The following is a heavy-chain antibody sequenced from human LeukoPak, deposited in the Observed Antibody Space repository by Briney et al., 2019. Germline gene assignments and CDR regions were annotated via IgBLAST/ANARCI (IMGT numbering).Heavy chain of an antibody. CDR1: GGSISSYY. V-gene: IGHV4-59*12. CDR2: IYYSGST. CDR3: ARGDTVVDAFDI. J-gene: IGHJ3*02. Sequence: SETLSLTCTVSGGSISSYYWSWIRQPPGKGLEWIGYIYYSGSTNYNPSLKSRVTISVDTSKNQFSLKVSSVTAADTAVYYCARGDTVVDAFDIWGQGTMVTVSS. D-gene: IGHD4-23*01.